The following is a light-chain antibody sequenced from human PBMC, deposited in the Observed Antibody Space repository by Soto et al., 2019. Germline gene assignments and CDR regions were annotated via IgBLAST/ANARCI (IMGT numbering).Light chain of an antibody. CDR1: SGDVGGYNF. J-gene: IGLJ3*02. Sequence: QSVLTQPRSVSGSPGQSVTISCTGASGDVGGYNFVSWYQQHPGKAPTLMIFDVSQRPSGVPDRFSGSKSGNTASLTISGLQAEDEADYYCCSYGGSYTWVFGGGTKLTVL. V-gene: IGLV2-11*01. CDR3: CSYGGSYTWV. CDR2: DVS.